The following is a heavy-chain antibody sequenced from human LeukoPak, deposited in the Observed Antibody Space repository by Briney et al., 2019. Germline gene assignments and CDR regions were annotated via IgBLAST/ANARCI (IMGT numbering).Heavy chain of an antibody. Sequence: SETLSLTCTVSGAPITRYYWSWIRQPPGKGLEWIGYIYYTGSANYNPSLKSRVTISVDTSKNQFSLKLSSVTAADTAVYYCARERGDDSSDWGQGTLVTVSS. CDR2: IYYTGSA. V-gene: IGHV4-59*01. J-gene: IGHJ4*02. CDR1: GAPITRYY. CDR3: ARERGDDSSD. D-gene: IGHD3-22*01.